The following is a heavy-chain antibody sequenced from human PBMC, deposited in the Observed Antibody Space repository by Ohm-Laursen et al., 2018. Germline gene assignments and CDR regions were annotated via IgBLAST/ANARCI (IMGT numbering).Heavy chain of an antibody. CDR3: SRGQRNYYAMDV. J-gene: IGHJ6*02. CDR2: THYSSKWVY. V-gene: IGHV6-1*01. D-gene: IGHD1-1*01. CDR1: GDSVSSDSGA. Sequence: TTQTLTLTCAISGDSVSSDSGAWNWIRQSPSRGLEWLGRTHYSSKWVYDYAVSVKSRITITPDTSKNQFSLQLNSVTPEDSAVYYCSRGQRNYYAMDVWGQGTTVTVSS.